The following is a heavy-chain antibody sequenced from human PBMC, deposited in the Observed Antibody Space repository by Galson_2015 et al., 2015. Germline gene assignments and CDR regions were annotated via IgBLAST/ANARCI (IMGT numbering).Heavy chain of an antibody. D-gene: IGHD5-24*01. J-gene: IGHJ4*02. Sequence: CAISGDSVASKSATWDWIRQSPSRGLEWLGRTYLRSRWYYDYAESVKGRITISPDTSKNQFSLQLNSVTPEDTAVYYCAREGWRRDGYEYVDTWGQGNLVTVSS. CDR3: AREGWRRDGYEYVDT. V-gene: IGHV6-1*01. CDR2: TYLRSRWYY. CDR1: GDSVASKSAT.